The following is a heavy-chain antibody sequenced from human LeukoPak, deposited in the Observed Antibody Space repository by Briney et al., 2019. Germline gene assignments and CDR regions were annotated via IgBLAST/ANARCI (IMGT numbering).Heavy chain of an antibody. CDR1: GFTFSSYG. V-gene: IGHV3-30*02. CDR2: IRYVGSNK. Sequence: RSGGSLRLSCAASGFTFSSYGMHWVRQAPGKGLEWVAFIRYVGSNKYYADSVKGRFTISRDNSKNTLYLQMNSLRAEDTAVYYCAKDISAVSDYWGQGTLVTVSS. D-gene: IGHD3-10*01. J-gene: IGHJ4*02. CDR3: AKDISAVSDY.